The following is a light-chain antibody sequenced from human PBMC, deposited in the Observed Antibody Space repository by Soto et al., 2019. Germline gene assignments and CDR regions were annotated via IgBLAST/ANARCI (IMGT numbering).Light chain of an antibody. V-gene: IGKV4-1*01. CDR1: QSVLYSSNNKNY. CDR2: WAS. J-gene: IGKJ1*01. CDR3: QQYYSIPRT. Sequence: DIVMTQSPDSLAVSLGERATINCKSSQSVLYSSNNKNYLAWYQQKPGQPPKLLIYWASTRDSGVPDRFSGSGSGTDFTLTISSLQAEDVAVYYCQQYYSIPRTFGQGTKVEIK.